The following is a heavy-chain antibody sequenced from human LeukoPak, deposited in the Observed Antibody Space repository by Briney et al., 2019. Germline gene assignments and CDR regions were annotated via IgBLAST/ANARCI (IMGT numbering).Heavy chain of an antibody. CDR1: GGSISSSSYY. Sequence: SETLSLTCTVSGGSISSSSYYWGWIRQPPGKGLEWIGSIYYSGSTYYNPSLKSRFTISVDTSKNQFSLKLSSVTAADTAVHYCARHASQIVVVPAAHYYYYYYMDVWGRGTTVTVSS. V-gene: IGHV4-39*01. D-gene: IGHD2-2*01. CDR2: IYYSGST. J-gene: IGHJ6*03. CDR3: ARHASQIVVVPAAHYYYYYYMDV.